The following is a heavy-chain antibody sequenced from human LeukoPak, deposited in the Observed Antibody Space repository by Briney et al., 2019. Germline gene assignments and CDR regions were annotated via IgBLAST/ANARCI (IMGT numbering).Heavy chain of an antibody. CDR1: GGSISTNNYY. CDR3: ARLAQGSGTYGFDY. CDR2: IYYSGSS. D-gene: IGHD3-10*01. J-gene: IGHJ4*02. V-gene: IGHV4-39*01. Sequence: PSETLSLTCTVSGGSISTNNYYWGCVRQPPGKGLEWIATIYYSGSSYYNPSLKSRVTISVDTSKNQFSLKLSSVTAADTAVYYCARLAQGSGTYGFDYWGQGTLVTVSS.